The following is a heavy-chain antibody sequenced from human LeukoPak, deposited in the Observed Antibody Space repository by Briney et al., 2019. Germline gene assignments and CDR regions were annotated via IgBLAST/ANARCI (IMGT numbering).Heavy chain of an antibody. CDR1: GIAFSNSA. Sequence: GGSLRLSCVPSGIAFSNSALSWVRQAPGKGLDWVSAISGSGGSTYYADSVKGRFTISRDNSKNTLYLQMNSLRAEDTAVYYCAKYYYDSSPLRAFDTWGQGTMVTVSS. CDR3: AKYYYDSSPLRAFDT. D-gene: IGHD3-22*01. J-gene: IGHJ3*02. V-gene: IGHV3-23*01. CDR2: ISGSGGST.